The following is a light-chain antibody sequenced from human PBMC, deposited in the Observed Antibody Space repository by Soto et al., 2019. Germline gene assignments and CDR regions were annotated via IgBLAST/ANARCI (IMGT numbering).Light chain of an antibody. CDR1: RSDVGSYNL. J-gene: IGLJ2*01. CDR3: WSYAGSSTVVV. V-gene: IGLV2-23*03. CDR2: EGS. Sequence: QSALTQPASVSGSPGQSITISCTGTRSDVGSYNLVSWYQQHPGKAPKLMIYEGSKRPSGVSNRFSGSKSANTASLTISGLQAEDEADYYCWSYAGSSTVVVFGGGTKLTVL.